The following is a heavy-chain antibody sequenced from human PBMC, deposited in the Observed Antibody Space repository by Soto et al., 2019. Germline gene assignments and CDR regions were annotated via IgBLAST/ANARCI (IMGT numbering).Heavy chain of an antibody. CDR1: GLTFSSYR. CDR2: ISSSSSYI. J-gene: IGHJ6*02. Sequence: GGSLRLSCAASGLTFSSYRMNWVRQAPGKGLEWVSSISSSSSYIYYADSVKGRFTISRDNAKNSLYLQMNSLRAEDTAVYYCARAESGSYYGDSYHYYGMDVWGQGTTVTVSS. V-gene: IGHV3-21*01. D-gene: IGHD1-26*01. CDR3: ARAESGSYYGDSYHYYGMDV.